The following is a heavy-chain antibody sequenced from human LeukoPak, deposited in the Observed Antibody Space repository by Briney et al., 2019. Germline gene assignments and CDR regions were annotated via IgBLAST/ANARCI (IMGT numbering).Heavy chain of an antibody. J-gene: IGHJ6*02. CDR3: ASSTSYYYGMDV. Sequence: IPSQTLSLTCAVSGGSISNGGYSWSWIRQPPGKGLEWIGYIYHSGSTYYNPSLKSRVTISVDRSKNQFSLKLSSVTAADTAVYYCASSTSYYYGMDVWGQGTTVTVSS. CDR1: GGSISNGGYS. V-gene: IGHV4-30-2*01. CDR2: IYHSGST.